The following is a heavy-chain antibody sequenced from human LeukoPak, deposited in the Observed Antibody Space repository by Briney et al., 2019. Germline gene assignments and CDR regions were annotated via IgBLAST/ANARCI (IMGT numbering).Heavy chain of an antibody. Sequence: GGSLRLSCAASGFTFDDYGMSWVRQAPGKGLEWVSGINWNGGSTGYADSVKGRFTISRDNAKNSLYLQMNSLRAEDTALYYCARGGTPYYYYYMDVWGKGTTVTVSS. CDR1: GFTFDDYG. CDR3: ARGGTPYYYYYMDV. J-gene: IGHJ6*03. CDR2: INWNGGST. V-gene: IGHV3-20*04. D-gene: IGHD1-14*01.